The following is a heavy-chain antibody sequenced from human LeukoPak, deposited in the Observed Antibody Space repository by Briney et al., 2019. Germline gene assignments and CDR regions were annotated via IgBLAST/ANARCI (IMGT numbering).Heavy chain of an antibody. J-gene: IGHJ4*02. Sequence: PGGSLRLSCAASGFTFISYSMNWVRQAPGKGLEWVSSISRSSVYIYYADSVKGRFTISRDNAKNSLYLQMNSLRAEDTAVYYCARDNIVATIRFSYWGQGTLVTVSS. CDR2: ISRSSVYI. CDR1: GFTFISYS. CDR3: ARDNIVATIRFSY. V-gene: IGHV3-21*01. D-gene: IGHD5-12*01.